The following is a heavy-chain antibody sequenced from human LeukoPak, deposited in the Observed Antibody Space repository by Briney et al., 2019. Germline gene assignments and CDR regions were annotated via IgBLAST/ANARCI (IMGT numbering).Heavy chain of an antibody. D-gene: IGHD2-2*02. CDR2: ISAYNGNT. CDR1: GYTFTSYG. Sequence: ASVKVSCKASGYTFTSYGISWVRQAPGQGLEWMGWISAYNGNTNYAQKLQGRVTMTTDTSTSTAYMELRSLRSDDTAVYYCASWNVVVPAAIDKGSWFDPWGQGTLVTVSS. J-gene: IGHJ5*02. V-gene: IGHV1-18*01. CDR3: ASWNVVVPAAIDKGSWFDP.